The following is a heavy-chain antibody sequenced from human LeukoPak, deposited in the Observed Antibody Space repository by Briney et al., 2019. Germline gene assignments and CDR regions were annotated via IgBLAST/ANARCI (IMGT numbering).Heavy chain of an antibody. Sequence: GGSLRLSCAASGFNFVSYWMSWVRQVPGKGLEWVAHIKGDGSQTYYVDSVKGRFTISRDNAKNSLYLQMNSLRAEDSAVYYCAKYLVRAFDIWGQGTMATVSS. D-gene: IGHD2/OR15-2a*01. CDR3: AKYLVRAFDI. J-gene: IGHJ3*02. V-gene: IGHV3-7*01. CDR1: GFNFVSYW. CDR2: IKGDGSQT.